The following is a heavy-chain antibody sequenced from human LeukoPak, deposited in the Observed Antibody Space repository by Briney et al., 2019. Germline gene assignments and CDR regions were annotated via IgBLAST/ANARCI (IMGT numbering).Heavy chain of an antibody. J-gene: IGHJ4*02. CDR2: VFTTGTT. D-gene: IGHD5-18*01. V-gene: IGHV4-30-4*07. Sequence: PSETLSLTCAVSGGSISSGGYSWWWVRQPPGKGLEWIGYVFTTGTTYYNPSLNSRVTISLGMSKNQFFLKLRSVTAADTAVYFCVRGVTRGYIYADWGQGTLVTVSS. CDR1: GGSISSGGYS. CDR3: VRGVTRGYIYAD.